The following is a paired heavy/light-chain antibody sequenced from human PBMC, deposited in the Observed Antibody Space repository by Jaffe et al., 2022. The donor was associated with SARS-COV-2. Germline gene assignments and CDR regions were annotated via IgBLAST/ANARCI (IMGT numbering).Light chain of an antibody. CDR1: QGIRTA. Sequence: AIQLTQSPSSLSASVGDRVTITCRASQGIRTALAWYQQKPGKAPKLLLYDASSLESGVPSRFSGSGSGTDFTLSISSLQPEDFATYYCQQFNTYPITFGQGTRLEIK. CDR2: DAS. J-gene: IGKJ5*01. V-gene: IGKV1-13*02. CDR3: QQFNTYPIT.
Heavy chain of an antibody. D-gene: IGHD7-27*01. CDR2: INAGNGNT. V-gene: IGHV1-3*01. CDR1: GYTFSSYA. CDR3: ARDPLSGECDY. J-gene: IGHJ4*02. Sequence: QVQLVQSGAEVKKPGASVKVSCKASGYTFSSYAMHWVRQAPGQRLEWMGWINAGNGNTKYSQKFQGRVTITRDTSASTAYMELSSLRSEDTAVYYCARDPLSGECDYWGQGTLVTVSS.